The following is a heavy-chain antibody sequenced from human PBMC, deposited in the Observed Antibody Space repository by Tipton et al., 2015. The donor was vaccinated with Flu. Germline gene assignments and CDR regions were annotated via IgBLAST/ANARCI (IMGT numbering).Heavy chain of an antibody. CDR3: ARGTVILTGYCVFDY. Sequence: GSLRLSCAASGFTFSDYWMAWVRQAPGKGLEWVANIKQDGSERYYVDSVKGRFTISRDNAKNSLFLQMNSLRAEDTAVYYCARGTVILTGYCVFDYWGQGTLVTVSS. CDR2: IKQDGSER. J-gene: IGHJ4*02. D-gene: IGHD3-9*01. V-gene: IGHV3-7*01. CDR1: GFTFSDYW.